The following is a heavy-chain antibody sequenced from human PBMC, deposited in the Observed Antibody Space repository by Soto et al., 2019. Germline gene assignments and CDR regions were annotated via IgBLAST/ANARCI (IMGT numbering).Heavy chain of an antibody. D-gene: IGHD5-12*01. CDR1: GFIFNSFN. CDR3: ARDRGIVAAPGY. V-gene: IGHV3-21*01. Sequence: EVQLVESGGGLVKPGESLRLSCAASGFIFNSFNMNWVRQAPGKGLEWVSSISSSSRCIYYADSVKGRFTISRDNSKDSLYLQMNSLRAEDTAVYYCARDRGIVAAPGYWGQGTLVTVSS. J-gene: IGHJ4*02. CDR2: ISSSSRCI.